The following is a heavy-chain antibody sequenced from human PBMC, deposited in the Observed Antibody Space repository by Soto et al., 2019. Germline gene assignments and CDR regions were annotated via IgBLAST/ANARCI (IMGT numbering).Heavy chain of an antibody. J-gene: IGHJ4*02. V-gene: IGHV3-74*01. CDR1: GFTFSSCW. D-gene: IGHD3-10*01. Sequence: EVQLVESGGGLVQPGGSMRLSCAASGFTFSSCWMHWVRQAPGKGLVWVSRINSDGSTTSYTDSVKGRFTISRDNAKNTLYVQMNSLRAEDTAVYYCGRVVYGSGSYHFDYWGKGTLVTVSS. CDR3: GRVVYGSGSYHFDY. CDR2: INSDGSTT.